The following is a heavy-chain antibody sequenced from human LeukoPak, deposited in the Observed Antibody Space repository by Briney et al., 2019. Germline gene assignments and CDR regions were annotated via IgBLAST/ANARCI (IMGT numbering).Heavy chain of an antibody. Sequence: GGSLRLSCAASGFTFSSYGMHWVRQALGKGLEWVAVIWYDGSNKYYADSVKGRFTISRDNSKNTLYLQMNSLRAEDTAVYYCARDPGPHSGSYNVFDYWGQGTLVTVSS. CDR3: ARDPGPHSGSYNVFDY. J-gene: IGHJ4*02. D-gene: IGHD1-26*01. CDR2: IWYDGSNK. CDR1: GFTFSSYG. V-gene: IGHV3-33*01.